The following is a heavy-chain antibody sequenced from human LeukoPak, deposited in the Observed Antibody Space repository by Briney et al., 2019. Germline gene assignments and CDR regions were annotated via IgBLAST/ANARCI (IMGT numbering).Heavy chain of an antibody. CDR3: ARDLDTKDFWSADHEYYFDY. D-gene: IGHD3-3*01. CDR1: GYTFIGCL. V-gene: IGHV1-2*02. Sequence: ASVKVSCKACGYTFIGCLMHWLRQAPGQGLEWMGWINPNSGGTNYAQKFQGRVTMTRDTSISTAYMELSRLRFDDTAVYYCARDLDTKDFWSADHEYYFDYWGQGTLVTVSS. CDR2: INPNSGGT. J-gene: IGHJ4*02.